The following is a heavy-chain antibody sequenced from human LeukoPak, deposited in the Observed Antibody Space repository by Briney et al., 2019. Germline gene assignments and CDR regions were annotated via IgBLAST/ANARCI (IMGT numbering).Heavy chain of an antibody. CDR1: GFTFSSYA. V-gene: IGHV3-30*04. D-gene: IGHD2-15*01. CDR2: ISYDGSNK. Sequence: GGSLRLSCAASGFTFSSYAMHWVRQAPGKGLEWVAVISYDGSNKYYADSVKGRFTISRDNSKNALYLQMNSLRAEDTAVYYCARDGANVVVVSGSFDYWGQGTLVTVSS. CDR3: ARDGANVVVVSGSFDY. J-gene: IGHJ4*02.